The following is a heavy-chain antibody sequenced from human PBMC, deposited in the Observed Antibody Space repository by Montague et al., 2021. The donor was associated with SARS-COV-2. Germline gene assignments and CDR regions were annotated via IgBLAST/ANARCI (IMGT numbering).Heavy chain of an antibody. CDR1: GGPFSSTSFY. Sequence: SETLSLTCSVSGGPFSSTSFYWGWIRQSPGKGLEWVANFYYNGITYYNPSLKSRVTLSVDPSTNQFFLKLTSVTAADTAVYYCARDFDYWGQGTLVTVSS. J-gene: IGHJ4*02. CDR3: ARDFDY. CDR2: FYYNGIT. V-gene: IGHV4-39*07.